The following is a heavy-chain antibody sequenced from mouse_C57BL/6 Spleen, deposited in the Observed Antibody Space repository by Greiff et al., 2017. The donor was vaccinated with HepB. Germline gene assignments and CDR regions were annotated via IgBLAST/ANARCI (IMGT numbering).Heavy chain of an antibody. J-gene: IGHJ2*01. CDR3: ARHFDY. Sequence: DVKLQESGPGLVKPSQSLSLTCSVTGYSITSGYYWNWIRQFPGNKLEWMGYISYDGNNNYNPTLKNRISLTRDTSKNQFFLKLNSVTTEDTATYSVARHFDYWGQGTTLTVSS. V-gene: IGHV3-6*01. CDR1: GYSITSGYY. CDR2: ISYDGNN.